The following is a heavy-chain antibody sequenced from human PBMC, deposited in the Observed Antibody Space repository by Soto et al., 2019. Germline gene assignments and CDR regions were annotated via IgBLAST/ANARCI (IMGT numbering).Heavy chain of an antibody. CDR3: ARAPLYYYDSSGYTYFDL. D-gene: IGHD3-22*01. CDR2: ISSSGSTI. CDR1: GFTFSDYY. V-gene: IGHV3-11*01. Sequence: QVQLVESGGGLVKPGGSLRLSCAASGFTFSDYYMSWIRQAPGKGLEWVSYISSSGSTIYYADSVKGRFTISRDNAKNSLYLQMNSLRAEDTAVYYRARAPLYYYDSSGYTYFDLWGRGTLVTVSS. J-gene: IGHJ2*01.